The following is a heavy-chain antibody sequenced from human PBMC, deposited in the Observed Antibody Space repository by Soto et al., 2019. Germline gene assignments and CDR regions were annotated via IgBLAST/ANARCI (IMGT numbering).Heavy chain of an antibody. V-gene: IGHV3-7*01. D-gene: IGHD3-16*01. CDR2: INQDGSER. CDR3: VCGGNFFVY. CDR1: GFTFSTYW. Sequence: EVQLVESGGGLVQPGGSLRLPCAASGFTFSTYWMTWVRQPPGKGLEWVASINQDGSERYDVGSVRGRFTISRDNAKNSLYLQMNGLRAEDTAVYYCVCGGNFFVYWGQGTLVTVSP. J-gene: IGHJ4*02.